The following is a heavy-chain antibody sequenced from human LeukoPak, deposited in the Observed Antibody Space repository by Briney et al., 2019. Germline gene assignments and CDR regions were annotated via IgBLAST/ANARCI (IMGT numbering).Heavy chain of an antibody. J-gene: IGHJ4*02. CDR2: IYGADYTT. Sequence: NSGESLKISCKGSGYSFTSYWIGWVRQLPGKGLEWMGVIYGADYTTIYSPPFHGQITISADKSISTAYLQWTSLKASDTAMYYCARRPAGTRTFDYWGQGALVTVSS. CDR1: GYSFTSYW. V-gene: IGHV5-51*01. CDR3: ARRPAGTRTFDY. D-gene: IGHD1-7*01.